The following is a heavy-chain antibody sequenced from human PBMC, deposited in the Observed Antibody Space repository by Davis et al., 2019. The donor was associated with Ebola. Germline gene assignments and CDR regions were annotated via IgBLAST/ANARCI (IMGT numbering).Heavy chain of an antibody. Sequence: PGGSLRLSCATSGLTFDNYAMHWFRHAPGKGLEWVSGITSNSDTTAYADSVKGRFTISRDNAKDSLYLQMNSLRIEDTAFYYCAKDFYGSGSYIDAWGQGTLVAVSS. CDR2: ITSNSDTT. V-gene: IGHV3-9*01. CDR1: GLTFDNYA. D-gene: IGHD3-10*01. J-gene: IGHJ5*02. CDR3: AKDFYGSGSYIDA.